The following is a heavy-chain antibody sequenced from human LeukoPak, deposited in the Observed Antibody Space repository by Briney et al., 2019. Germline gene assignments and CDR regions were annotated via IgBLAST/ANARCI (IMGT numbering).Heavy chain of an antibody. CDR1: GYSFTSYW. V-gene: IGHV5-51*01. Sequence: GESLKISCKGSGYSFTSYWIGWVRQMPGKGLEWMGIIYPGDSDTRYSPSFQGQVTISADKSISTAYLQWSSLKASDTAMYYCARAMARGVIINYYFDYWGQGTLVTVSS. CDR3: ARAMARGVIINYYFDY. J-gene: IGHJ4*02. CDR2: IYPGDSDT. D-gene: IGHD3-10*01.